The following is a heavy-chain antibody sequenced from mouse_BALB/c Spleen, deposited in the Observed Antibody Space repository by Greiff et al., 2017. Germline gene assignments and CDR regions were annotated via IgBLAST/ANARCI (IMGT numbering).Heavy chain of an antibody. J-gene: IGHJ4*01. V-gene: IGHV3-8*02. CDR2: ISYSGST. Sequence: EVKLVESGPSLVKPSQTLSLTCSVTGDSITSGYWNWIRKFPGNKLEYMGYISYSGSTYYNPSLKSRISITRDTSKNQYYLQLNSVTTEDTATYYCARHYDYDDYAMDYWGQGTSVTVSS. CDR3: ARHYDYDDYAMDY. D-gene: IGHD2-4*01. CDR1: GDSITSGY.